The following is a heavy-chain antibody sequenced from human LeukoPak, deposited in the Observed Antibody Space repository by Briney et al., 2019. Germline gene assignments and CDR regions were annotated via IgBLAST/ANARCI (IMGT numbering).Heavy chain of an antibody. CDR1: GGSISSSNW. D-gene: IGHD5-18*01. CDR2: IYRSGST. Sequence: QPSETLSLTCAVSGGSISSSNWWSWVRQPPGKGLEWIGEIYRSGSTNYNPSLKSRVTISVDTSKNQFSLKLSSVTAADTAVYYCARGRGYSYGYWGQGTLVTVSS. V-gene: IGHV4-4*02. CDR3: ARGRGYSYGY. J-gene: IGHJ4*02.